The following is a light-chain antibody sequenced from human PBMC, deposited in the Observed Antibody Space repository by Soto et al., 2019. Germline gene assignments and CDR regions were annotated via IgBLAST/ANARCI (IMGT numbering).Light chain of an antibody. Sequence: DIVLTQSPLSLPVTPGEPASISCRSSQSLLHSNGYDCLDWYVQKPGQSPQLLISLGSNRASGVPDRFSGSGSGTDFALKISRVEADDVGIYYCMQALQTPPTFGQGTKVEIK. CDR3: MQALQTPPT. V-gene: IGKV2-28*01. CDR2: LGS. J-gene: IGKJ1*01. CDR1: QSLLHSNGYDC.